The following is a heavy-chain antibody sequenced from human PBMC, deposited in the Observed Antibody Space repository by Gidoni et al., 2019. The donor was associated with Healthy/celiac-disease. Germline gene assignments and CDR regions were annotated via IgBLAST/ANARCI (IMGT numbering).Heavy chain of an antibody. V-gene: IGHV3-30*04. J-gene: IGHJ4*02. CDR3: AREAAGFGMFDY. CDR2: ISYDGSNK. CDR1: GFTFSSYA. D-gene: IGHD3-10*01. Sequence: QVQLVESGGGVVQPGRSLRLSCAASGFTFSSYAMHWVRQAPGKGLEWVAVISYDGSNKYYADSVKGRFTISRDNSKNTLYLQMNSLRAEDTAVYYCAREAAGFGMFDYWGQGTLVTVSS.